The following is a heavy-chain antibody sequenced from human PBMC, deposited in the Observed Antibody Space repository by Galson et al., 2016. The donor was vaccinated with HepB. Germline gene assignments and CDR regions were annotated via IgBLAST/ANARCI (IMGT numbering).Heavy chain of an antibody. D-gene: IGHD5-18*01. CDR1: GGSLSSSSYY. CDR2: IYYSGST. J-gene: IGHJ6*02. V-gene: IGHV4-39*01. Sequence: SETLSLTCTVSGGSLSSSSYYWGWIRQPPGKGLEWIGSIYYSGSTYYNPSLQSRVTISVDTSKNQFSLKMSSVTAADTAVFYCAGRFRYTYGPPYGMDVWGQGTTVTVSS. CDR3: AGRFRYTYGPPYGMDV.